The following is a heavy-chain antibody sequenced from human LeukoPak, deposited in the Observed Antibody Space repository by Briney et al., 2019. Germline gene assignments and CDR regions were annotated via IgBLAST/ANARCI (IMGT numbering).Heavy chain of an antibody. CDR1: GFTFSSYW. J-gene: IGHJ4*02. CDR2: INSDGSET. V-gene: IGHV3-74*01. Sequence: PGGSLRLSCAASGFTFSSYWIHWVRQAPGKGLVWVSRINSDGSETIYADSVKGRFTISRDNAKNSLYLQMNRLRAEDTAVYYCARGYSYGYSYWGQGTLVTVSS. CDR3: ARGYSYGYSY. D-gene: IGHD5-18*01.